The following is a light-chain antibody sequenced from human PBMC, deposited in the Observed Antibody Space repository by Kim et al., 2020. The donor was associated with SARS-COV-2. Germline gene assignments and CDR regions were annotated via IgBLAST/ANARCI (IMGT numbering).Light chain of an antibody. CDR3: QQYNHWPRNT. Sequence: SPGERATLSCGASESVARNVAWYQQKPGQAPRLLIFGASARATDIPARFSGSGSGTEFTLTISSLQSEDFAVYYCQQYNHWPRNTFGQGTKLEI. V-gene: IGKV3-15*01. CDR2: GAS. CDR1: ESVARN. J-gene: IGKJ2*01.